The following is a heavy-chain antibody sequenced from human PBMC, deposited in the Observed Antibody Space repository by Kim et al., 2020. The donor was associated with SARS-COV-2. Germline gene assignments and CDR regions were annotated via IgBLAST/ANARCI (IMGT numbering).Heavy chain of an antibody. J-gene: IGHJ4*02. D-gene: IGHD1-26*01. CDR1: GFTLSSSW. Sequence: GGSLRLSCTVSGFTLSSSWMHWVRQAPGKGLAWVSRMNGEGSSPTYADPVKGRFTISSDNAKNTLFLQMDSLRVDDTAVCYCARGPWGAASLWGQGTLVT. V-gene: IGHV3-74*01. CDR2: MNGEGSSP. CDR3: ARGPWGAASL.